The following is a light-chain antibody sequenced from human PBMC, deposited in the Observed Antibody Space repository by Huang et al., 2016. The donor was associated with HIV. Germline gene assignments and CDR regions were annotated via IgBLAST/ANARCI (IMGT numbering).Light chain of an antibody. CDR2: WAT. CDR3: QQYYSTLWT. V-gene: IGKV4-1*01. CDR1: QSVLYNSNNKSY. J-gene: IGKJ1*01. Sequence: DIVMTQSPDSLAVSLGERATINCKSSQSVLYNSNNKSYLAWYQQKPGQSPKLLFYWATTRESGVPDRCSGSGSGTDFALTISSVQAEDVAVYYCQQYYSTLWTFGQGTKVEIK.